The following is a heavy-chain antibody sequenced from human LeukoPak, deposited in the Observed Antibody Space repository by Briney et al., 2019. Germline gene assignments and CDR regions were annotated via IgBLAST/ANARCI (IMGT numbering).Heavy chain of an antibody. J-gene: IGHJ4*02. D-gene: IGHD3-3*01. CDR1: GFTFTDYW. CDR2: IYTRGNT. CDR3: ARGGGTNDDFWSGYAYSFDY. V-gene: IGHV4-4*07. Sequence: GSLRLSCAASGFTFTDYWMSWVRQAPGKGLEWIGRIYTRGNTNYNPSLKSRVIMSVDTPKNEVSLKLTSVTAADTAVYFCARGGGTNDDFWSGYAYSFDYWGQGALVTVSS.